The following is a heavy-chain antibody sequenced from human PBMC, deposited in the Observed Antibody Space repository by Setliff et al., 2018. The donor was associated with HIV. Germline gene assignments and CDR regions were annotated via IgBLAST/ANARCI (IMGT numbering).Heavy chain of an antibody. CDR2: IYSSGST. CDR1: GGSISSGNYY. D-gene: IGHD5-12*01. Sequence: SETLSLTCTVSGGSISSGNYYWSWIRQPAGKGLEWIGRIYSSGSTNYNPSLKSRVTMSVDTSKSQFSLKVRYVTAADTAIYYCAREIWGQVAHVPYGMDVWGQGTTVTVSS. J-gene: IGHJ6*02. CDR3: AREIWGQVAHVPYGMDV. V-gene: IGHV4-61*02.